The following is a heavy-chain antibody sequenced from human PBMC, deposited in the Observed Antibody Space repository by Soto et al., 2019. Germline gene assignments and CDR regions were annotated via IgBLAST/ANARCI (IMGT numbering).Heavy chain of an antibody. Sequence: SETLSLTCAVSGGSISSGGYSWSWIRQPPGKGLEWIGYIYHSGSTYYNPSLKSRVTISVDTSKNQFSLKLSSVTAADTAVYYCARRYGGAFDYWGQGTLVTVSS. J-gene: IGHJ4*02. CDR1: GGSISSGGYS. CDR2: IYHSGST. V-gene: IGHV4-30-2*01. D-gene: IGHD2-21*01. CDR3: ARRYGGAFDY.